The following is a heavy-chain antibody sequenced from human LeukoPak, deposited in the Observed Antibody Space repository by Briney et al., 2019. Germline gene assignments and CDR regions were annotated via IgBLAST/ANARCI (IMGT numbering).Heavy chain of an antibody. J-gene: IGHJ4*02. Sequence: SETLSLTCTVSGGSISSSSYYWGWIRQPPGKGLEWIGSIYYSGSTYYNPSLKSRVTISVDTSKNQFPLKLSSVTAADTAVYYCARPISSGSYSFDLGYWGQGTLVTVPS. CDR3: ARPISSGSYSFDLGY. CDR1: GGSISSSSYY. D-gene: IGHD1-26*01. CDR2: IYYSGST. V-gene: IGHV4-39*01.